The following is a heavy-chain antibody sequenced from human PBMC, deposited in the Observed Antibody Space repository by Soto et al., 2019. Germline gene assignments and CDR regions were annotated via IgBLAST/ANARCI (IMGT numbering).Heavy chain of an antibody. CDR3: ARHPSDCGGDCYSDLDWFDP. J-gene: IGHJ5*02. Sequence: LSLTFTVSCGSISISSDYLGWIRHRPGKVLEWIGSIYYSGSTYYNPSLKSRVTISVDTSKNQFSLKLSSVTAADTAVYYCARHPSDCGGDCYSDLDWFDPWGQGTLVTVSS. CDR1: CGSISISSDY. V-gene: IGHV4-39*01. CDR2: IYYSGST. D-gene: IGHD2-21*02.